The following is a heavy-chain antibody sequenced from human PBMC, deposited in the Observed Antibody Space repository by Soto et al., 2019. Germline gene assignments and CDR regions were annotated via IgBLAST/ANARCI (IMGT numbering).Heavy chain of an antibody. J-gene: IGHJ4*03. D-gene: IGHD1-26*01. CDR1: GDSIGRFY. V-gene: IGHV4-4*07. CDR3: ARDLSGTVLYI. Sequence: QLQLHESGPGLVKPSETLSLTCNVSGDSIGRFYWSWIRQSAGKGLVCIGRVYSTGGVTYNPALKGRVAISLDRSNNHVSLEINSVTAADTAVDFCARDLSGTVLYIWVRGTMFSFSS. CDR2: VYSTGGV.